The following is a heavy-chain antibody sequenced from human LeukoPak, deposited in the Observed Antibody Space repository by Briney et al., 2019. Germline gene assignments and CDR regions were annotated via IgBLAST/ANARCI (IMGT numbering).Heavy chain of an antibody. Sequence: GESLKISCKGSGYSFTSYWIGWVRQMPGKGLEWMGIIYPGDSDTRYSPSFQGQVTISADKSISTAYLQWSSLKASDTAMYYCARQSTVTTLVLLVAFDIWGQGTMVTVSS. CDR2: IYPGDSDT. CDR3: ARQSTVTTLVLLVAFDI. V-gene: IGHV5-51*01. CDR1: GYSFTSYW. D-gene: IGHD4-17*01. J-gene: IGHJ3*02.